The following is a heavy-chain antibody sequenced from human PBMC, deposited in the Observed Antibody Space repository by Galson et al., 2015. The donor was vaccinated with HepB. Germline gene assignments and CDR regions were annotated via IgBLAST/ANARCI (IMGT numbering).Heavy chain of an antibody. J-gene: IGHJ4*02. CDR3: ATVPLSYSSTYYFDY. D-gene: IGHD6-19*01. CDR2: IYSGGST. Sequence: SLRLSCAASGFTVSSNYMSWVSQAPGKGLEWVSVIYSGGSTYYADSVKGRFTIYRDKSKNTLYLQMNSLRAEDTAVYYCATVPLSYSSTYYFDYWGQGTLVTVSS. CDR1: GFTVSSNY. V-gene: IGHV3-66*01.